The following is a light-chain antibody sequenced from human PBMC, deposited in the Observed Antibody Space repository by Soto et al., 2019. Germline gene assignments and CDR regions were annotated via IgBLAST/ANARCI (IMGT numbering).Light chain of an antibody. J-gene: IGLJ3*02. CDR2: RNN. V-gene: IGLV1-47*01. CDR1: SSNIGSNY. CDR3: ASWDDSLSGLV. Sequence: QSALTQPPSASGTPGQRVTISCSGSSSNIGSNYVCWYHQLPTAAPKLLIYRNNQRPSGVPDRFSGSKSGTSASLVISGLRSDDEAEYYGASWDDSLSGLVFGGGTKLTVL.